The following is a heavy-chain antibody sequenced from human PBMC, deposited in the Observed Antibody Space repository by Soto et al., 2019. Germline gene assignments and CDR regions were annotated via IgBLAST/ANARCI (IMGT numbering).Heavy chain of an antibody. J-gene: IGHJ5*01. D-gene: IGHD3-9*01. V-gene: IGHV4-4*07. Sequence: TQTLSLNCTVSGGAISTYEWTWIRQPAGKGLEWIGRIYSSGTTKYNPSLHSRVTMSLDTSNNQFYLRLTSVTAADASVYYCARGPRYSDWVDSRGEGTLLTLS. CDR2: IYSSGTT. CDR1: GGAISTYE. CDR3: ARGPRYSDWVDS.